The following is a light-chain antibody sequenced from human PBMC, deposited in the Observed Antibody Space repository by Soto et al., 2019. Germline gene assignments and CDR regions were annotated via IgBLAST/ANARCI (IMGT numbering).Light chain of an antibody. Sequence: QSVLTQPPSVSAAPGQKVTISCAGSGSNVGNHYVSWYQQLPGTAPKLLIYDDNKRPSGIPDRFSGSKAATSATLGITGLHAGTEADYYCGAWDDGLSAYVFGPGTKLTVL. V-gene: IGLV1-51*01. CDR2: DDN. CDR1: GSNVGNHY. J-gene: IGLJ1*01. CDR3: GAWDDGLSAYV.